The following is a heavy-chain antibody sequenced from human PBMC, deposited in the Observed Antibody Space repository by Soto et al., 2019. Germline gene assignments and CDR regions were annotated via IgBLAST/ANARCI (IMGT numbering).Heavy chain of an antibody. J-gene: IGHJ4*02. CDR1: EFTFSRYA. D-gene: IGHD3-22*01. CDR3: AKVFQLWGIVDPFDY. V-gene: IGHV3-23*01. Sequence: GGSLRLSCAASEFTFSRYAMSWVRQAPGKGLEWVSAISGSGDRTYYADSVKGRFTISGDNSKNTLYLQMNSLSAEDTAIYYCAKVFQLWGIVDPFDYWGQGTLVTVSS. CDR2: ISGSGDRT.